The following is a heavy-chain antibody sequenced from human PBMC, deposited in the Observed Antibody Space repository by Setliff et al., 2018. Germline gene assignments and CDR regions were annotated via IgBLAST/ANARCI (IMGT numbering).Heavy chain of an antibody. D-gene: IGHD2-15*01. CDR2: ISSYNNDVT. CDR3: AISSLSICSGGTCPNAFDV. CDR1: GYILNSYG. J-gene: IGHJ3*01. V-gene: IGHV1-18*01. Sequence: ASVKVSCKASGYILNSYGVSWVRQAPGQGLEWMGWISSYNNDVTNYLQRFQGRVTMTTDTSTSAAYVELRSLRSDDTAVYYCAISSLSICSGGTCPNAFDVWGQGTMVTVSS.